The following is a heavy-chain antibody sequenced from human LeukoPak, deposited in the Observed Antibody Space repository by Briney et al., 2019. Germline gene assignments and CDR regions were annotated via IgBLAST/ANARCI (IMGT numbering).Heavy chain of an antibody. CDR1: GFTFSSYG. CDR3: ARRAGAYSHPYDY. D-gene: IGHD4/OR15-4a*01. Sequence: GGSLRLSCAASGFTFSSYGMHWVRQAPGKGLEWVSYISSSGSTIYYADSVKGRFTISRDNAKNSLYLQMNSLRAEDTAVYYCARRAGAYSHPYDYWGQGTLVTVSS. J-gene: IGHJ4*02. CDR2: ISSSGSTI. V-gene: IGHV3-48*04.